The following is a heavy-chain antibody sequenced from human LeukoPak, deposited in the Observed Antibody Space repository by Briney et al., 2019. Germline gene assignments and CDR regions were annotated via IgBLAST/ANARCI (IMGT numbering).Heavy chain of an antibody. CDR1: GFTFSSYE. CDR3: ARDRRYSYGLGGDY. CDR2: ISSGGSTI. J-gene: IGHJ4*02. Sequence: GGSLRLSCAASGFTFSSYEMNWVRQAPGKGLEWVSYISSGGSTIYYADSVKGRFTISRDNAKNSLYLQMNNLRAEDTAVYYCARDRRYSYGLGGDYWGQGTLVTVSS. D-gene: IGHD5-18*01. V-gene: IGHV3-48*03.